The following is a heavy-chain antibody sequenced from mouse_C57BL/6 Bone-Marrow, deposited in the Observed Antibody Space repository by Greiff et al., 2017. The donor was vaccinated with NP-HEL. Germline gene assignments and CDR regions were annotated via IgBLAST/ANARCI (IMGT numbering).Heavy chain of an antibody. V-gene: IGHV1-5*01. D-gene: IGHD1-1*01. J-gene: IGHJ3*01. CDR2: IYPGNSDT. CDR3: TKYYYGSSWFAY. CDR1: GYTFTSYW. Sequence: EVQLQQSGTVLARPGASVKMSCKTSGYTFTSYWMHWVKQRPGQGLEWIGAIYPGNSDTSYNQKFKGKAKLTAVTSASTAYMELSSLTNEDSAVYYCTKYYYGSSWFAYWGQGTLVTVSA.